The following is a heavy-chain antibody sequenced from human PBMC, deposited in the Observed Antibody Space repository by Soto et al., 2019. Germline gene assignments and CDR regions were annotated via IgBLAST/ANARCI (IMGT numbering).Heavy chain of an antibody. D-gene: IGHD2-2*01. V-gene: IGHV3-21*01. CDR3: ARDAGGGYCSSTSCYLFDY. Sequence: GGSLRLSCAASGFTFSSYSMNWVRQAPGKGLEWVSSISSSSSYIYYADSVKGRFTISRDNAKNSLYLQMNSLRAEDTAVYYCARDAGGGYCSSTSCYLFDYWGQGTLVTVSS. J-gene: IGHJ4*02. CDR2: ISSSSSYI. CDR1: GFTFSSYS.